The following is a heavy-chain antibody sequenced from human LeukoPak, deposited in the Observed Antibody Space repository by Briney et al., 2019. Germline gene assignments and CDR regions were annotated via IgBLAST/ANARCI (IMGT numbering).Heavy chain of an antibody. V-gene: IGHV3-33*01. CDR1: GFTFSSYG. Sequence: GRSLRLSCAASGFTFSSYGMHWVRQAPGKGLEWVAVIWYDGSNKYYADSVKGRFTISRVNSKNTLYLQMNSLRAEDTAVYYCAREYCSGGSCYIFDYWGQGTLVTVSS. CDR3: AREYCSGGSCYIFDY. CDR2: IWYDGSNK. D-gene: IGHD2-15*01. J-gene: IGHJ4*02.